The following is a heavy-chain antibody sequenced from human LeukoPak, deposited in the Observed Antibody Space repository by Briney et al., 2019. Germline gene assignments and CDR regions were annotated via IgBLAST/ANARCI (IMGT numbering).Heavy chain of an antibody. V-gene: IGHV3-74*01. CDR3: ARNLGYCSGGSCP. Sequence: PGGSLRLSCAASGFTFSNYWMHWVRQAPGKGLVWVSRIKGDGTTTTYADSVKGRFTISRDNAKNTLYLQMNSLRVEDTAVYYCARNLGYCSGGSCPWGQGTLVTVSS. CDR2: IKGDGTTT. D-gene: IGHD2-15*01. CDR1: GFTFSNYW. J-gene: IGHJ5*02.